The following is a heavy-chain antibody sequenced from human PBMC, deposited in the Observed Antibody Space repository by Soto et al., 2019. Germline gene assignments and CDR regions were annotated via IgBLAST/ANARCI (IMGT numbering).Heavy chain of an antibody. V-gene: IGHV1-2*02. J-gene: IGHJ5*02. D-gene: IGHD5-18*01. CDR2: INPNSGGT. Sequence: GASVKVSCKASGYTFTGYYMHWVRQAPGQGLEWMGWINPNSGGTNYAQKFQGRATMTRDTSISTAYMELSRLRSDDTAVYYCARGVRGYSYGYSGDWFDPWGQGTLVTVSS. CDR1: GYTFTGYY. CDR3: ARGVRGYSYGYSGDWFDP.